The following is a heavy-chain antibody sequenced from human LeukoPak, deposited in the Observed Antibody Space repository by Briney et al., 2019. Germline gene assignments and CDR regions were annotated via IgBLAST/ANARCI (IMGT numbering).Heavy chain of an antibody. CDR2: ISSSGSTI. V-gene: IGHV3-48*03. J-gene: IGHJ4*02. CDR1: GFTFSSYE. D-gene: IGHD3-10*01. CDR3: ARDRPGYYGSGSFFY. Sequence: GGSLRLSCAASGFTFSSYEMNWVRQAPGKGLEWVSYISSSGSTIYYADSVKGRFTISRDNAKNSLYLQMNSLRAEDTAVYYCARDRPGYYGSGSFFYWGQGTLVTVSS.